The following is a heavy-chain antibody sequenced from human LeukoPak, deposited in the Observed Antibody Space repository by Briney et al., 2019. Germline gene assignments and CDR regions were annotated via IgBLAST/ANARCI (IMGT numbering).Heavy chain of an antibody. Sequence: GGSLRLSCAASGFTFSSYGMSWVRQARGKGLEWVSAISSGGSTYYADSVKGRFTISRDNSKNMLYLQMNSLRADDTAVYYCAKERGGEFDYWGQGTLVTVSS. J-gene: IGHJ4*02. CDR3: AKERGGEFDY. CDR2: ISSGGST. CDR1: GFTFSSYG. D-gene: IGHD2-21*01. V-gene: IGHV3-23*01.